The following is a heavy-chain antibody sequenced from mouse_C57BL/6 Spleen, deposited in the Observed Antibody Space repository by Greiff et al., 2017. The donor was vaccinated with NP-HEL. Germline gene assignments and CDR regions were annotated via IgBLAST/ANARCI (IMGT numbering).Heavy chain of an antibody. CDR3: AREGTRSNYDAMDY. CDR2: IYPGSGST. V-gene: IGHV1-55*01. D-gene: IGHD2-5*01. Sequence: QFQLQQPGAELVKPGASVQMSCKASGYTFTSYWLTWVKQRPGQGLEWIGDIYPGSGSTNYNEKFKSKATLTVDTSSSTAYMQLSSLTSEDSAVYYGAREGTRSNYDAMDYWGQGTSVTVSS. CDR1: GYTFTSYW. J-gene: IGHJ4*01.